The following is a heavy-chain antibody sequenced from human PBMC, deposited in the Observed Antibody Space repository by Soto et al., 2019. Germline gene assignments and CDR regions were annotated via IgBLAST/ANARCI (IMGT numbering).Heavy chain of an antibody. V-gene: IGHV3-66*01. J-gene: IGHJ6*03. CDR2: IYSGGST. D-gene: IGHD3-3*01. CDR3: ARGISDYDFWSGYLNYYYYYYMDV. Sequence: GGSLRLSCAASGFTFSSNYMSWVRQAPGKGLEWVSVIYSGGSTYYADSVKGRFTISRDNSKNTLYLQMNSLRAEDTAVYYCARGISDYDFWSGYLNYYYYYYMDVWGKGTTVTVSS. CDR1: GFTFSSNY.